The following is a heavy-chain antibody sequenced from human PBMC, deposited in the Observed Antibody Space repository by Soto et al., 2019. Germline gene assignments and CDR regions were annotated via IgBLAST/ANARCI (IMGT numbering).Heavy chain of an antibody. CDR1: GYSFTRYW. D-gene: IGHD3-22*01. CDR3: ERPLDSSGLYDY. J-gene: IGHJ4*02. Sequence: LGESLKVSSQGSGYSFTRYWIGSVRQTPGKGLEWLGMIYPGDSDTSYSPSFHGQVTISADKSISADFLQWSSLKASDSGMYYCERPLDSSGLYDYWGWGTPVTVSS. CDR2: IYPGDSDT. V-gene: IGHV5-51*01.